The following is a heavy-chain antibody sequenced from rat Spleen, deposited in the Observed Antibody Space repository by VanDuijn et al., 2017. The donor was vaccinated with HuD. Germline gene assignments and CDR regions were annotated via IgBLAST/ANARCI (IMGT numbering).Heavy chain of an antibody. CDR2: IVYDGSGT. CDR1: GFTFSDYA. CDR3: ARQGRVYLYVMDA. V-gene: IGHV5-7*01. Sequence: EVQLVESGGGLVQPGGSLKLSCAASGFTFSDYAMAWVRQAPKKGLEWVAIIVYDGSGTYYRDSVKGRFTIARDNAKSTLYLQMNSLRSEDTATYYCARQGRVYLYVMDAWGQGASVTVSS. J-gene: IGHJ4*01. D-gene: IGHD1-4*01.